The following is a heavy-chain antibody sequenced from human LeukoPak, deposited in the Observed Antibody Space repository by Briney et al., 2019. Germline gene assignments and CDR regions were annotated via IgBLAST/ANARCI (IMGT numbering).Heavy chain of an antibody. J-gene: IGHJ6*03. CDR1: GYTFTSYD. CDR2: MNPNSGNT. V-gene: IGHV1-8*03. Sequence: ASVTVSFKASGYTFTSYDINWVRQATGQGGEWMGWMNPNSGNTGYAQKFQGRVTITRNTSISKAYMELSSLRSEDTAVYYCARGRSGSYYYYYYYYMDVWGKGTTVTVSS. CDR3: ARGRSGSYYYYYYYYMDV. D-gene: IGHD1-26*01.